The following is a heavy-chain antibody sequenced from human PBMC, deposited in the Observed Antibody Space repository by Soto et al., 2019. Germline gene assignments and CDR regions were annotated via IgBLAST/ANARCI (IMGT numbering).Heavy chain of an antibody. CDR1: GFTFSSYA. D-gene: IGHD5-18*01. CDR2: ISYDGSNK. V-gene: IGHV3-30-3*01. CDR3: ARRATAMGMDFDY. J-gene: IGHJ4*02. Sequence: QVQLVESGGGVVQPGRSLRLSCAASGFTFSSYAMHWVRQAPGKGLEWVAVISYDGSNKYYADSVKGRFTISRDNSKNTLYLQMNSLRAEDTAVYYCARRATAMGMDFDYWGQGTLVTVSS.